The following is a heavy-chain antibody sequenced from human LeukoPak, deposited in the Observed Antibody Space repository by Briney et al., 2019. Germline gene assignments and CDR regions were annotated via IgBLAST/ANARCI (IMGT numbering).Heavy chain of an antibody. CDR3: ARGWKTGYGDYENWFDP. Sequence: SETLSLTCAVYGGSFSGYCWSWIRQPPGKGLEWIGEINHSGSTNYNPSLKSRVTISVDTSKNQFSLKSSSVTAADTAVYYCARGWKTGYGDYENWFDPWGQGTLVTVSS. J-gene: IGHJ5*02. V-gene: IGHV4-34*01. D-gene: IGHD4-17*01. CDR1: GGSFSGYC. CDR2: INHSGST.